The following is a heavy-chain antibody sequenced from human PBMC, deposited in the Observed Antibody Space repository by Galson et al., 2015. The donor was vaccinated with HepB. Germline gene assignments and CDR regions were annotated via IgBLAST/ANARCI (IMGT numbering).Heavy chain of an antibody. CDR3: ARDQGSSWYYPYYYYYGMDV. Sequence: CAISGDSVSSNSAAWNWIRQSPSRGLEWLGRTYYRSKWYNDYAVSVKSRITINPDTSKNQFSLQLNSVTPEDTAVYYCARDQGSSWYYPYYYYYGMDVWGQGTTVTVSS. D-gene: IGHD6-13*01. CDR2: TYYRSKWYN. CDR1: GDSVSSNSAA. V-gene: IGHV6-1*01. J-gene: IGHJ6*02.